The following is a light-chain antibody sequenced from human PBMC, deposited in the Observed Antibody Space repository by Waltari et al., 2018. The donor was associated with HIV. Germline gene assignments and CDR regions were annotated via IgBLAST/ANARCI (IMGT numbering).Light chain of an antibody. CDR2: LGS. V-gene: IGKV2-28*01. Sequence: DIVMTQSPLSLPVTPGEPASISCRSSQSLLHSNGYNYLGWYLLKPGQSSQLLIYLGSNRASGVPDRFSGSASCTNFTLQISRVEAEDVGIYYCMQALQTPPTFGGGTNVEVK. J-gene: IGKJ4*01. CDR3: MQALQTPPT. CDR1: QSLLHSNGYNY.